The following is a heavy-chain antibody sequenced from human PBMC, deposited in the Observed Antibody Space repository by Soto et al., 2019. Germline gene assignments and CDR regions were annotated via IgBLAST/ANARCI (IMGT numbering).Heavy chain of an antibody. V-gene: IGHV1-18*01. J-gene: IGHJ5*02. CDR1: GYTFTSYG. Sequence: QVQLVQSGAEVKKPGASVKVSCKASGYTFTSYGISWVRQAPGQGLEWMGWISPYNGNTNYAQNLQGRATMTTDTSTSTAYMELRSLRSDDTAVYYCARDRRYNWNYGWFDPWGQGTLVTVSS. D-gene: IGHD1-7*01. CDR3: ARDRRYNWNYGWFDP. CDR2: ISPYNGNT.